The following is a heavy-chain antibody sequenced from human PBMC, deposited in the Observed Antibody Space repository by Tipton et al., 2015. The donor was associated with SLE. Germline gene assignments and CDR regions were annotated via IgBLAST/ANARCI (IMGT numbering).Heavy chain of an antibody. D-gene: IGHD5-24*01. J-gene: IGHJ4*02. CDR3: ATDPGDGCDY. Sequence: SLRLSCAVSGFTFSDFWMSWVRQAPGKGLEWLANIKQDGSEKYYGDSVKGRFTISRDNAKNSLYLHMNSLRAEDTAIYYCATDPGDGCDYWGQGTLVTVSS. V-gene: IGHV3-7*01. CDR2: IKQDGSEK. CDR1: GFTFSDFW.